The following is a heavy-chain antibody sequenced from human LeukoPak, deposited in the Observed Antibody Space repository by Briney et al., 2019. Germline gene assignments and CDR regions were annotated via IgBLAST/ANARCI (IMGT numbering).Heavy chain of an antibody. D-gene: IGHD1-1*01. Sequence: ASVKVSCKVSGYTLTELPMHWVRQAPGKGLEWMGGFDPEDGETIYAQKFQGRVTMTEDTSTDTAYMELSSLTSDDTAVYYCARDKQLDWAHYYYYYMDVWGKGTTVTVSS. CDR1: GYTLTELP. V-gene: IGHV1-24*01. CDR2: FDPEDGET. CDR3: ARDKQLDWAHYYYYYMDV. J-gene: IGHJ6*03.